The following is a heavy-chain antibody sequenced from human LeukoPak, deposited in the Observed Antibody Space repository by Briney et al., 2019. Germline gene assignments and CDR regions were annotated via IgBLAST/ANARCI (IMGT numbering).Heavy chain of an antibody. V-gene: IGHV4-30-2*01. Sequence: PSETLSLTCAVSGGSISSGGYSWSWIRQPPGKGLEWIGYIYHSGSTYYNPSLKSRVTISVDRSKNQFSLKRSSVTAADTAVYYCARGGGGGPSFDYWGQGTLVTVSS. CDR3: ARGGGGGPSFDY. CDR2: IYHSGST. J-gene: IGHJ4*02. D-gene: IGHD3-16*01. CDR1: GGSISSGGYS.